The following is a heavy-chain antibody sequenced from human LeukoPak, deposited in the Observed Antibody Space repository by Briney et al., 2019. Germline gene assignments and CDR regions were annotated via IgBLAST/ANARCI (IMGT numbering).Heavy chain of an antibody. CDR1: GFTFSSYS. CDR3: ARDIVVVPAAIRWFDP. V-gene: IGHV3-21*01. Sequence: GGSLRLSCAASGFTFSSYSMNWVRQAPGKGLEWVSSISSSSSYIYYADSVKGRFTISGDNAKNSLYLQMNSLRAEDTAVYYCARDIVVVPAAIRWFDPWGQGTLVTVSS. CDR2: ISSSSSYI. D-gene: IGHD2-2*01. J-gene: IGHJ5*02.